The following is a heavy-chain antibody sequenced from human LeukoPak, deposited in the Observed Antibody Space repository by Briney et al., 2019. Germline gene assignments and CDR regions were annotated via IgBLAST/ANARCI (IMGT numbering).Heavy chain of an antibody. J-gene: IGHJ3*02. CDR2: IYSGGST. CDR1: GFTVSSNY. D-gene: IGHD3-22*01. CDR3: AREGHDRYAFDI. V-gene: IGHV3-53*01. Sequence: GGSLRLSCAASGFTVSSNYMGWVRQAPGKGLEWVSVIYSGGSTYYADSVKGRFTISRDNSKNTLYLQMNSLRAEDTAVYYCAREGHDRYAFDIWGQGTMVTVSS.